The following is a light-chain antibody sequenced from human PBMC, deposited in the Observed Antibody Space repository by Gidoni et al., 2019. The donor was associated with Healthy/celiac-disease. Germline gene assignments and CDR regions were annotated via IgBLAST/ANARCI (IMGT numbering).Light chain of an antibody. V-gene: IGKV1-9*01. Sequence: ARCDISSYLAWYQQKPGKAPELLIYAASILQSGVPSRFSGRGSGTEFTLTISSLQPADFATYYCQQLNSYAFGQGTKVDSK. CDR3: QQLNSYA. CDR1: CDISSY. J-gene: IGKJ2*01. CDR2: AAS.